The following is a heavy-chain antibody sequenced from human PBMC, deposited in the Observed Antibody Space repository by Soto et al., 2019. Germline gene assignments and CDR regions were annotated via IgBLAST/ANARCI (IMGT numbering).Heavy chain of an antibody. Sequence: GGSLRLCCAASGFTFSSYWMSWVRQAPGKGLEWVANIKQDGSEKYYVDSVKGRFTISRDNAKNSLYLQMNSLRAEDTAVYYCARDIEVYDYIWGSYRPQSYYFDYWGQGTLVTVSS. CDR1: GFTFSSYW. V-gene: IGHV3-7*01. J-gene: IGHJ4*02. D-gene: IGHD3-16*02. CDR3: ARDIEVYDYIWGSYRPQSYYFDY. CDR2: IKQDGSEK.